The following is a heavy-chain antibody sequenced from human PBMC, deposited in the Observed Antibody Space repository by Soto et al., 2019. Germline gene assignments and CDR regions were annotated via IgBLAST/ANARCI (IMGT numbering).Heavy chain of an antibody. CDR3: ARGLYCSSTSCYSPAFDI. CDR2: IDPSDSYT. V-gene: IGHV5-10-1*01. CDR1: GYSFTSYW. D-gene: IGHD2-2*01. J-gene: IGHJ3*02. Sequence: GESLKISCKGSGYSFTSYWISWVRQMPGKGLEWMGRIDPSDSYTNYSPSFQGHVTISADKSISTAYLQWSSLKASDTAMYYCARGLYCSSTSCYSPAFDIWGQGTMVTVSS.